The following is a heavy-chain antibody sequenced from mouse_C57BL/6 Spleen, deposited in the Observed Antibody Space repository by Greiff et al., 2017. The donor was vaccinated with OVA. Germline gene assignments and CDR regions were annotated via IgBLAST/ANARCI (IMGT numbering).Heavy chain of an antibody. D-gene: IGHD1-1*01. J-gene: IGHJ4*01. CDR2: IYPGDGDT. V-gene: IGHV1-82*01. Sequence: LVESGPELVKPGASVKISCKASGYAFSSSWMNWVKQRPGTGLEWIGRIYPGDGDTNYNGKFKGKATLTADKSSSTAYMQLSSLTSEDSAVYFCARSANLLLRYDYYAMDYWGQGTSVTVSS. CDR1: GYAFSSSW. CDR3: ARSANLLLRYDYYAMDY.